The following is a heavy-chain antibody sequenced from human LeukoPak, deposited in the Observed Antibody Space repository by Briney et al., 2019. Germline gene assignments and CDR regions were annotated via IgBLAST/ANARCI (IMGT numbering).Heavy chain of an antibody. J-gene: IGHJ6*03. Sequence: GGSLRLSCAASGFTFSDYYISWIRQAPGKGLEWVSYISSSGSTIYYADSVKGRFTISRDNAKNSLYLQMNSLRAEDTAVYYCAGGTTYYYYYMDVWGKGTTVTVSS. V-gene: IGHV3-11*04. CDR2: ISSSGSTI. CDR3: AGGTTYYYYYMDV. CDR1: GFTFSDYY. D-gene: IGHD1-7*01.